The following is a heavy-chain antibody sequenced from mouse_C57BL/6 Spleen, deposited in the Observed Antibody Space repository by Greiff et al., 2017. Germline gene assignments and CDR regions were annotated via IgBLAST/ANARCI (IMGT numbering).Heavy chain of an antibody. CDR1: GYTFTSYW. CDR3: ARWSDYDPCDY. Sequence: QVQLQQPGAELVKPGASVKLSCKASGYTFTSYWMQWVKQRPGQGLEWIGEIDPSDSYTNYTQKFKGKATLTVDTPSSTAYMQLSSLTSEDAAGYYCARWSDYDPCDYWGQGTTRTVSS. J-gene: IGHJ2*01. V-gene: IGHV1-50*01. D-gene: IGHD2-4*01. CDR2: IDPSDSYT.